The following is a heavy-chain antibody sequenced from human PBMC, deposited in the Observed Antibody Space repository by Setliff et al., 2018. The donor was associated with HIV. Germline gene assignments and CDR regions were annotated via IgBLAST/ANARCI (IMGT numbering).Heavy chain of an antibody. D-gene: IGHD3-3*01. J-gene: IGHJ4*02. CDR2: VHYSGST. CDR3: ASEKKAWSVSDSFYEY. Sequence: SETLSLTCTVSGFSMSYNYWTWIRQSPGKGLEWIGYVHYSGSTRYNPSLKSRVTISVDTSKKKFSLKLTSMTATDTAVDYCASEKKAWSVSDSFYEYWGQGGPVTVSS. V-gene: IGHV4-59*01. CDR1: GFSMSYNY.